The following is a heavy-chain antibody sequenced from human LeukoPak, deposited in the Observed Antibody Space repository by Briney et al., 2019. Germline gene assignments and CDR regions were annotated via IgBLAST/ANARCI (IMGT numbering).Heavy chain of an antibody. J-gene: IGHJ4*02. V-gene: IGHV3-74*01. CDR2: INSDGSST. Sequence: GGSLRLSCAASGFTFSSYWTHWVRQVPGKGLVWVSRINSDGSSTSYADSVKGRFTISRDNAKNTMYLQMNSLRAEDTAVYYCARVYCSGGSCYSGVHFDYWGQGTMVTVCS. CDR3: ARVYCSGGSCYSGVHFDY. D-gene: IGHD2-15*01. CDR1: GFTFSSYW.